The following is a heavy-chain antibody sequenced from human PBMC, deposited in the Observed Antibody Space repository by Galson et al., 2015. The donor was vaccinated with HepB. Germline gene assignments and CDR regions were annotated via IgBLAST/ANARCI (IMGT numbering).Heavy chain of an antibody. Sequence: PALVKPTQTLTLTCTFSGFSLSTSGMCVSWIRQPPGKALEWLARIDWDDDKYYSTSLKTRLTISKDTSKNQVVLTMTNMDPVDTATYYCARTYCSSTSCYPDYWGQGTLVTVSS. V-gene: IGHV2-70*11. CDR2: IDWDDDK. D-gene: IGHD2-2*01. CDR3: ARTYCSSTSCYPDY. CDR1: GFSLSTSGMC. J-gene: IGHJ4*02.